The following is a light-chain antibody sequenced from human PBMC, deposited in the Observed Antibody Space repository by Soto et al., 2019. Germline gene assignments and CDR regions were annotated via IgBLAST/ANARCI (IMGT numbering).Light chain of an antibody. J-gene: IGLJ1*01. CDR2: DVS. Sequence: QSVLTQPASVSGSPGQSITISCTGTSSDVGGYNYVSWYQHHPGKAPKLMIFDVSNRPSGVSNRFSGSKSGNTASLTISGLQAVYEADYYCSSYTASSTSVFGTATIVTVL. V-gene: IGLV2-14*03. CDR3: SSYTASSTSV. CDR1: SSDVGGYNY.